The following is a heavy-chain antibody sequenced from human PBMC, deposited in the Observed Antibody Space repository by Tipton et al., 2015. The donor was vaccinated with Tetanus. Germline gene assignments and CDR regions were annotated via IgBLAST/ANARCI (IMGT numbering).Heavy chain of an antibody. D-gene: IGHD5-18*01. Sequence: GSLRLSCSVSGFTFSGYSMNWVRQAPGKGLEWVSSINYSSSYTFYADSVKGRFTISRDNARNLLYLQVNSLRAEDTAVYYCARVADSAMVRPLDYWGQGTLVTVSS. CDR2: INYSSSYT. CDR1: GFTFSGYS. V-gene: IGHV3-21*01. J-gene: IGHJ4*02. CDR3: ARVADSAMVRPLDY.